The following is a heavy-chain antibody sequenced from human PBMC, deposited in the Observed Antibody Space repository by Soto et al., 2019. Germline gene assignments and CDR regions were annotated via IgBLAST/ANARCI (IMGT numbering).Heavy chain of an antibody. CDR1: GFTFSSYA. V-gene: IGHV3-30-3*01. CDR2: ISYDGSNK. Sequence: PGGSLRLSCAASGFTFSSYAMHWVRQAPGKGLEWVAVISYDGSNKYYADSVKGRFTISRDNSKNTLYLQLNSLRAEDTAVYYCARDLQRVRGATWYDYYGMDVWGQGTTVTVSS. J-gene: IGHJ6*02. D-gene: IGHD3-10*01. CDR3: ARDLQRVRGATWYDYYGMDV.